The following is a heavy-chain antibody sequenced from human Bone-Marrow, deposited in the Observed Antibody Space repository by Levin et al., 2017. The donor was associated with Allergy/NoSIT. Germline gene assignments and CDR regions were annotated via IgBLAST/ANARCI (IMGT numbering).Heavy chain of an antibody. V-gene: IGHV3-23*01. CDR1: GFTFSTYA. D-gene: IGHD3-22*01. CDR2: ISYSGST. CDR3: AQGGTYYYDSSGYAGAFDI. J-gene: IGHJ3*02. Sequence: GGSLRLSCAASGFTFSTYAMTWVRQAPGKGLEWVSSISYSGSTYYAESVKGRFTISRDNSKNKLDLQMNSLRAEDTAVYYCAQGGTYYYDSSGYAGAFDIWGLGTMVTVSA.